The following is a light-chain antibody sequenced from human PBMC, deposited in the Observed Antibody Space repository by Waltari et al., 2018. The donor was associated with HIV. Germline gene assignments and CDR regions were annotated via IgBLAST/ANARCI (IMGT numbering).Light chain of an antibody. CDR1: Q. CDR2: DAA. J-gene: IGKJ4*01. Sequence: EIVLTQSPATLSLSPGERATLSCRASQRPGQSPSLLIFDAANRATGIPARFSGSGSGTDFTLTISSLEPEDFAVYYCQQRSNWPFTFGGGTKVEIK. CDR3: QQRSNWPFT. V-gene: IGKV3-11*01.